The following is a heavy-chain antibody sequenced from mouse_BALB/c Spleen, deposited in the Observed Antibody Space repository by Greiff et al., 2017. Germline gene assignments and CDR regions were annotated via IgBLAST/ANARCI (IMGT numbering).Heavy chain of an antibody. CDR3: TRSYGSSSAMDY. Sequence: EVMLVESGGGLVQPGGSLKLSCAASGFTFSSYTMSWVRQTPEKRLEWVATISSGGSYTYYPDSVKGRFTISRDNAKNTLYLQMSSLKAEDTAMYYCTRSYGSSSAMDYWGQGTSVTVSS. V-gene: IGHV5-6-4*01. D-gene: IGHD1-1*01. CDR2: ISSGGSYT. J-gene: IGHJ4*01. CDR1: GFTFSSYT.